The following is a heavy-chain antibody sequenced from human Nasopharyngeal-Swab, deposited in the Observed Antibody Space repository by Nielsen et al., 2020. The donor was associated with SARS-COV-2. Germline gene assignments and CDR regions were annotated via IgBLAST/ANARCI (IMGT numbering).Heavy chain of an antibody. J-gene: IGHJ5*02. Sequence: GESLKISCAASGFSFSRYWMHWVRQAPGKGLVWVSRTDENGRRTDYADSVRGRFTIFGDNAENTLYLQMNSLRVEDTGLYYCARDVACGDSAWGLGTLVTVSS. CDR1: GFSFSRYW. V-gene: IGHV3-74*01. D-gene: IGHD2-21*01. CDR2: TDENGRRT. CDR3: ARDVACGDSA.